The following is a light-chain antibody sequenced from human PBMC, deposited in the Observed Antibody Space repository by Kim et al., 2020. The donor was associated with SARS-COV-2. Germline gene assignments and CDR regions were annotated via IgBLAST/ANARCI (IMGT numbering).Light chain of an antibody. CDR2: KDS. J-gene: IGLJ1*01. V-gene: IGLV3-25*03. Sequence: SYELTQPPTVSVSPGQTARITCSGDALPKQYAYWYQQKPGQAPVLVIYKDSERPSGIPERFSGSSSGTTVTLTISGVQAEDDADYYCQSADSSGTYYVFG. CDR1: ALPKQY. CDR3: QSADSSGTYYV.